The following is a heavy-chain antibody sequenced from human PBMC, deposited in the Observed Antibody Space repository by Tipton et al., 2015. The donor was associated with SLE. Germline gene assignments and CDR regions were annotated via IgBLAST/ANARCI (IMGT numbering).Heavy chain of an antibody. V-gene: IGHV4-4*02. J-gene: IGHJ6*02. CDR3: ARGPSNFDWLPSYAMDV. D-gene: IGHD3-9*01. Sequence: SLRLSCVVSGGSINSFNWWNWVRQPPGKGLEWIGQIYHSGNTNYNPSLKSRVSISVDESRNQFSLSLRSVTAADTAVYYCARGPSNFDWLPSYAMDVWGQGTTVAVSS. CDR1: GGSINSFNW. CDR2: IYHSGNT.